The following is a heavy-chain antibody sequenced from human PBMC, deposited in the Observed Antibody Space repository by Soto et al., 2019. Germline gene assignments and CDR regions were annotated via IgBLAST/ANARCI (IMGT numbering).Heavy chain of an antibody. V-gene: IGHV3-23*01. CDR2: ISGSGGST. CDR3: AKDEGLTIFGVVTDAFDI. D-gene: IGHD3-3*01. Sequence: GGSLRLSCAASGFTFSSYAMSWVRQAPGKGLEWVSAISGSGGSTYYADSVKGRFTISRDNSKNTLYLQMNSLRAEDTAVYYCAKDEGLTIFGVVTDAFDIWGQGTMVTVSS. J-gene: IGHJ3*02. CDR1: GFTFSSYA.